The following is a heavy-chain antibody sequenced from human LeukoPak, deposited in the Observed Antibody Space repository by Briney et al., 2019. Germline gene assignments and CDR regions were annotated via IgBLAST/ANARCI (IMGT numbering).Heavy chain of an antibody. CDR2: FYHSGTT. CDR3: AQIAPYSPGYSQQ. V-gene: IGHV4-59*01. J-gene: IGHJ1*01. Sequence: SETLSLTGTISGGSITSYFWTWIRQPPGKGLEWIGYFYHSGTTNYNPSLKSRVTISVDTSKNQLSLKMSSVTAADTAVYYCAQIAPYSPGYSQQCGQGTLATVSS. CDR1: GGSITSYF. D-gene: IGHD2-15*01.